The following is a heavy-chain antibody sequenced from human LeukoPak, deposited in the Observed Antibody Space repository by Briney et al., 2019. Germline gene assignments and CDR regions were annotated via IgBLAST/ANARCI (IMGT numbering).Heavy chain of an antibody. V-gene: IGHV4-4*02. J-gene: IGHJ4*02. Sequence: SGTLSLTCAVSGGSISSSNWWSWVRQPPGKGLEWIGEIYHSGSTNYNPSLKSRVTISVDKFKNQFSLKLSSVTAADTAVYYCARASITMVRGFDYWGQGTLVTVSS. CDR3: ARASITMVRGFDY. CDR1: GGSISSSNW. CDR2: IYHSGST. D-gene: IGHD3-10*01.